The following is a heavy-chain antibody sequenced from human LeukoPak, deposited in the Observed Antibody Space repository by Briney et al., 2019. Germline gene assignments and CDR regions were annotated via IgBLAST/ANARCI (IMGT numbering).Heavy chain of an antibody. D-gene: IGHD3-22*01. CDR2: ISSSGSTI. Sequence: GGSLRLSCAASGFTFSSYEMNWVRQAPGKGLEWVSYISSSGSTIYYADSVKGRFTISRDNAKNSLYLQMNSLRAEDMAVYYCARGSGYYYDSSGYSDYWGQGTLVTVSS. V-gene: IGHV3-48*03. J-gene: IGHJ4*02. CDR1: GFTFSSYE. CDR3: ARGSGYYYDSSGYSDY.